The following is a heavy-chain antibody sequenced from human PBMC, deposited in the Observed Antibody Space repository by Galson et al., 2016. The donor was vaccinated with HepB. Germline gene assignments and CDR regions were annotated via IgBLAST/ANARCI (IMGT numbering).Heavy chain of an antibody. Sequence: TLSLTCAVYGGSFSDYYWSWIRQPPGKGLEWIGYIYYSGSTYYNPSLESRVTISVDTSKNQFSLKLSSVTAADTAGYYCARADVVVPATIRLGYYYRMDVWGQGTTVTRSS. CDR2: IYYSGST. CDR1: GGSFSDYY. CDR3: ARADVVVPATIRLGYYYRMDV. D-gene: IGHD2-2*02. V-gene: IGHV4-34*09. J-gene: IGHJ6*02.